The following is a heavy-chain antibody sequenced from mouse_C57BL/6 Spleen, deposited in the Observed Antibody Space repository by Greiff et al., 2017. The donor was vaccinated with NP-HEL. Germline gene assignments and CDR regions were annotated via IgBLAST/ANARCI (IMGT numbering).Heavy chain of an antibody. CDR1: GYTFTSYW. V-gene: IGHV1-64*01. CDR3: APITTVVARGAWFAY. D-gene: IGHD1-1*01. Sequence: QVQLQQSGAELVKPGASVKLSCKASGYTFTSYWMHWVKQRPGQGLEWIGMIHPNSGSTNYNEKFKSKATLTVDKSSSTAYMQLSSLTSEDSAVYYCAPITTVVARGAWFAYWGQGTLVTVSA. J-gene: IGHJ3*01. CDR2: IHPNSGST.